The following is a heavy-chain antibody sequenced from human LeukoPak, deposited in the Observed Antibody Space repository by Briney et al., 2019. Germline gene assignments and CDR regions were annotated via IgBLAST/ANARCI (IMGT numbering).Heavy chain of an antibody. V-gene: IGHV3-30-3*01. Sequence: GGSLRLSCAASGFTFSSYAMHWVRQAPGKGLEWVAVISYDGSNKYYADSVKGRFTISRDNSKNTLYLQMNSLRAEDTAVYYCARARDIVVVPAAISLDIWGQGTMVTVSS. CDR1: GFTFSSYA. CDR3: ARARDIVVVPAAISLDI. D-gene: IGHD2-2*02. CDR2: ISYDGSNK. J-gene: IGHJ3*02.